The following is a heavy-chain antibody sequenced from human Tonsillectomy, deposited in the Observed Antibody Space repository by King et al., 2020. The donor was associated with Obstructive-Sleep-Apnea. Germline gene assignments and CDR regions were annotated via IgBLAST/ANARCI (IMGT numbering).Heavy chain of an antibody. CDR3: TTPEVVVVPAAISYYYYYGMDV. D-gene: IGHD2-2*01. CDR1: GFTFSNAW. Sequence: VQLVESGGGLVKPGGSLRLSCAASGFTFSNAWMSWVRQAPGKGLEWVGRIKSKTDGGTTDYAAPVKGRFTISRDDSKNTLYLQMNRLKTEDTAVYYCTTPEVVVVPAAISYYYYYGMDVWGQGTTVTVSS. J-gene: IGHJ6*02. CDR2: IKSKTDGGTT. V-gene: IGHV3-15*01.